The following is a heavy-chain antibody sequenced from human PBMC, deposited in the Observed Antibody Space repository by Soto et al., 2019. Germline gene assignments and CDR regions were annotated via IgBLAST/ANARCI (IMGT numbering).Heavy chain of an antibody. CDR3: ARVTAYCGGDCSEFDP. CDR1: GYTFTSYY. J-gene: IGHJ5*02. D-gene: IGHD2-21*02. V-gene: IGHV1-46*01. Sequence: ASVKVSCKASGYTFTSYYMHWVRQAPGQGLEWMGIINPSGGSTSYAQKFQGRVTMTRDTSTSTVYMELSSLRSEDTAVYYCARVTAYCGGDCSEFDPWGQGTLVTVSS. CDR2: INPSGGST.